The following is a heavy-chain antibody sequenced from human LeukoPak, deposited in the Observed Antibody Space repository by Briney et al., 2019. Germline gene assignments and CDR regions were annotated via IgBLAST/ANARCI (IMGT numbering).Heavy chain of an antibody. D-gene: IGHD3-9*01. J-gene: IGHJ3*02. CDR2: IYPGDSDT. Sequence: GGSLKISCKGSGYSFTSYWIGWVRQMPGKGLEGMGIIYPGDSDTRYSPSFQGQVTISADKSISTAYLQWSSLKASDTAMYYCARQWFGILTGYPDAFDIWGQGTMVTVSS. CDR3: ARQWFGILTGYPDAFDI. CDR1: GYSFTSYW. V-gene: IGHV5-51*01.